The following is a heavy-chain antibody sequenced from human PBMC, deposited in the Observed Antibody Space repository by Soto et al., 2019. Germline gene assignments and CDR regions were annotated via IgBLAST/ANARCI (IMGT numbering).Heavy chain of an antibody. CDR3: AKAYYYDSSGYYDNYYAMDV. CDR1: GFTLSGFA. D-gene: IGHD3-22*01. CDR2: ISNDGTNQ. V-gene: IGHV3-30*18. J-gene: IGHJ6*02. Sequence: QMQLVESGGGVVQPVRSPRLSCDASGFTLSGFAMHWVRQAPGQGLEWVAVISNDGTNQYYSESVKGRFTISRDNSKNTLYLQMNNLRAEDTAVYYCAKAYYYDSSGYYDNYYAMDVWGQGTTVTVSS.